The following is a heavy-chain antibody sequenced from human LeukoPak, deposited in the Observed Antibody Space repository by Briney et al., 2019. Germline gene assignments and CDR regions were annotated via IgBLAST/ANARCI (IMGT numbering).Heavy chain of an antibody. CDR2: ISGSGGST. D-gene: IGHD2-2*03. Sequence: GGSLRLSCAASGFTFSSYGMHWVRQAPGKGLEWVSAISGSGGSTYYADSVKGRFTISRDNSKNTLYLQMNSLRAEDTAVYYCAKVDIVVVPAAMRGYSSSWYARYFDYWGQGTLVTVSS. J-gene: IGHJ4*02. CDR1: GFTFSSYG. V-gene: IGHV3-23*01. CDR3: AKVDIVVVPAAMRGYSSSWYARYFDY.